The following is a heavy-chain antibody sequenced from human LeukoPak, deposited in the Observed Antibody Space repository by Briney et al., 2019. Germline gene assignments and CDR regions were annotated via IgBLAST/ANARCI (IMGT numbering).Heavy chain of an antibody. D-gene: IGHD3-10*01. J-gene: IGHJ6*03. CDR2: ISGSGGST. CDR3: AKAGTMVRNYYYYMDV. V-gene: IGHV3-23*01. Sequence: PGGSLRLSCAASGFTFSSSAMSWVRQAPGKGLEWVSAISGSGGSTYYADSVKGRFTISRDNSKNTLYLQMNSLRAEDTAVYYCAKAGTMVRNYYYYMDVWGKGTTVTISS. CDR1: GFTFSSSA.